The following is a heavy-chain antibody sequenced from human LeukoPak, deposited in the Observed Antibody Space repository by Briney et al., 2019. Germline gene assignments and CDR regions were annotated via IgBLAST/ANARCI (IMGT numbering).Heavy chain of an antibody. CDR1: SGSISNYY. V-gene: IGHV4-59*01. Sequence: PSETLSLTCTVSSGSISNYYWTWIRQPPGKGLEWIGYISYSGNTNYNPSLKSRVTISLDTSKNRFSLKLTSVTAADTAVYYCARDSSYDYVWGTYDYYGMDVWGQGATVAVSS. CDR3: ARDSSYDYVWGTYDYYGMDV. CDR2: ISYSGNT. J-gene: IGHJ6*02. D-gene: IGHD3-16*01.